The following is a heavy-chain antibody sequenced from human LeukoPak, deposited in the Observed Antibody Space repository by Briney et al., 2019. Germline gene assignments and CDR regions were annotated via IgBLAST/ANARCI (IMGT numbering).Heavy chain of an antibody. CDR3: ARGGTTLPFDY. CDR2: INPNSGGT. Sequence: GASVKVSCKXSGYTFTGYYMHWVRQAPGQGLERMGRINPNSGGTNYAQKFQGRVTMTRDTSISTAYMELSRLSSDDTAVYYCARGGTTLPFDYWGQGTLVTVSS. D-gene: IGHD1-1*01. J-gene: IGHJ4*02. CDR1: GYTFTGYY. V-gene: IGHV1-2*06.